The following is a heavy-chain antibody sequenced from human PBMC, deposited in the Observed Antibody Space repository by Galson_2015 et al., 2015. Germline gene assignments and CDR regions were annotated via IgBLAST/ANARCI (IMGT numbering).Heavy chain of an antibody. CDR3: ARGAVVMDY. D-gene: IGHD2-21*01. V-gene: IGHV3-21*01. CDR1: GFTVNSNY. J-gene: IGHJ4*02. Sequence: SLRLSCAASGFTVNSNYMSWVRQAPGKGLEWVSSITSSSSYISYADSVKGRFTISRDNAKNSLYLQLNSLRVDDTAVYYCARGAVVMDYWGQGTLVTVSS. CDR2: ITSSSSYI.